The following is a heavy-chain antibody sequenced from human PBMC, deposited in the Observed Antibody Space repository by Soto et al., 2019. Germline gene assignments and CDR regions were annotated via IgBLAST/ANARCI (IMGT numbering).Heavy chain of an antibody. CDR2: INPSGGST. Sequence: QVQLVQSGAEVKKPGASVKVSCKASGYTFTSYYMHWVRQAPGQGLEWMGIINPSGGSTSYAQKLQGRVTMTRDTSTSTVYMELSSLRSEGTAVYYCARGAPYGSGHPPIDYWGQGTLVTVSS. CDR3: ARGAPYGSGHPPIDY. V-gene: IGHV1-46*04. CDR1: GYTFTSYY. D-gene: IGHD3-10*01. J-gene: IGHJ4*02.